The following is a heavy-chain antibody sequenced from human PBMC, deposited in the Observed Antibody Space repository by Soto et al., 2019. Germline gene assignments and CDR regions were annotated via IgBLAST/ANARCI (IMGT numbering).Heavy chain of an antibody. Sequence: QVQLQESGPGLARPSQTVSLTCTVSGASLNSGEYYWAWIRQVPGKDLEWIGHIFNTGTIFSTPSLTSQIRMSIDTSDNECSLDLELVTAADTAVYYCAIGVCANNNGQGLAAFDIWGHGTLVSVSA. CDR1: GASLNSGEYY. J-gene: IGHJ3*02. CDR3: AIGVCANNNGQGLAAFDI. V-gene: IGHV4-31*02. CDR2: IFNTGTI. D-gene: IGHD2-8*01.